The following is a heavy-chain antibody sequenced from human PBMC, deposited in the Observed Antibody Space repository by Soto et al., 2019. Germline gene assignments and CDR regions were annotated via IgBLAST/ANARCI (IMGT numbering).Heavy chain of an antibody. CDR2: IYPSDSTT. Sequence: GESLKISCQGSGYSFTNYWIAWVRQMPGKGLEYMGIIYPSDSTTRYSPSFQGQVTISADKSISTAYLQWSSLKASDTAMYYCARHGFYGDYSSNYFDPWGQGTLVTVYS. V-gene: IGHV5-51*01. CDR3: ARHGFYGDYSSNYFDP. CDR1: GYSFTNYW. J-gene: IGHJ5*02. D-gene: IGHD4-17*01.